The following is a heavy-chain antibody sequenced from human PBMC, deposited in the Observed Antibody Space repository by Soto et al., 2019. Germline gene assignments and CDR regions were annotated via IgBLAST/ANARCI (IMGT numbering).Heavy chain of an antibody. CDR3: GTLPPRVVASLLPIPT. D-gene: IGHD1-26*01. CDR1: GGSISSSNW. Sequence: VQLRQSGPGLVKPSGTLSLTCAVSGGSISSSNWWTGVRQAPGKGLEWIGEIYHSGNTYYNPSLKGRVTTTVDKSKNQFPLKLNSVTAADAAVYYCGTLPPRVVASLLPIPTWGQGTLVTVSS. J-gene: IGHJ5*02. CDR2: IYHSGNT. V-gene: IGHV4-4*02.